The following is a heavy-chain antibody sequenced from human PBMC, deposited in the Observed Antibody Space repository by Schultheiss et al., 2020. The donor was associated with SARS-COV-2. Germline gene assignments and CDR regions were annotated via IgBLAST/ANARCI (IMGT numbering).Heavy chain of an antibody. V-gene: IGHV3-74*01. J-gene: IGHJ6*02. CDR2: INSDGSST. CDR3: ASHPSDSYGMDV. CDR1: GFTFSSYW. Sequence: GGSLRLSCAASGFTFSSYWMHWVRQAPGKGLVWVSRINSDGSSTSYADSVKGRFTISRDNAKNSLYLQMNSLRAEDTAVYYCASHPSDSYGMDVWGQGTTVTVSS.